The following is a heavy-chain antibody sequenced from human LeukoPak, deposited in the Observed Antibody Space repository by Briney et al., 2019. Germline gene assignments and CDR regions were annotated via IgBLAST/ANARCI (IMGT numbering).Heavy chain of an antibody. CDR2: ISSSSSYI. D-gene: IGHD6-6*01. CDR3: ARDISRYSSSSVDY. CDR1: GFTFGSCC. Sequence: GGSLRLSCAASGFTFGSCCMNWVRLAPGKGLEWVSSISSSSSYIYYADSVKGRFTISRDNAKNSLYLQMNSLRAEDTAVYYCARDISRYSSSSVDYWGQGTLVTVSS. V-gene: IGHV3-21*01. J-gene: IGHJ4*02.